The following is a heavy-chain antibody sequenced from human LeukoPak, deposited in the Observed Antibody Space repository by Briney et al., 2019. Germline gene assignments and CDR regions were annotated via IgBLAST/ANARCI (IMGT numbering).Heavy chain of an antibody. V-gene: IGHV4-59*01. Sequence: PSETLSLTCTVSGGSISSYYWSWIRQPPGKGLEWIGYIYYSGSTNYNPSLKSRATISVDTSKNQFSLKLSSVTAADTAVYYCARDHYGGNPYWGQGTLVTVSS. J-gene: IGHJ4*02. D-gene: IGHD4-23*01. CDR3: ARDHYGGNPY. CDR1: GGSISSYY. CDR2: IYYSGST.